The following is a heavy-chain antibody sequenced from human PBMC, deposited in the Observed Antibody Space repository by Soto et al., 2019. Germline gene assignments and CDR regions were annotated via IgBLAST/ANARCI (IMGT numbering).Heavy chain of an antibody. CDR3: ARAITMIVVVTDAFDI. D-gene: IGHD3-22*01. V-gene: IGHV3-30-3*01. CDR1: GFTFSSYA. CDR2: ISYDGSNK. J-gene: IGHJ3*02. Sequence: GGSLRLSCAASGFTFSSYAMHWVRQAPGKGLEWVAVISYDGSNKYYADSVKGRFTISRDNSKNTLYLQMNSLRAEDTAVYYCARAITMIVVVTDAFDIWGQGTMVTVSS.